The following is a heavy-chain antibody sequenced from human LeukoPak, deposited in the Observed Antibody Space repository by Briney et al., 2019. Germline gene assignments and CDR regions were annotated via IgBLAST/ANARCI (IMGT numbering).Heavy chain of an antibody. D-gene: IGHD3-22*01. J-gene: IGHJ4*02. CDR1: GFTFSRYL. CDR2: ISTNGGST. CDR3: VKDANYYDSSGYYDY. V-gene: IGHV3-64D*06. Sequence: GGSLRLSCSASGFTFSRYLMHWVRQAPGKGLEYVSAISTNGGSTYYADSVKGRFTISRDNSKNTLYLQMSSLRTEDTAVYYCVKDANYYDSSGYYDYWGQGTLVTVST.